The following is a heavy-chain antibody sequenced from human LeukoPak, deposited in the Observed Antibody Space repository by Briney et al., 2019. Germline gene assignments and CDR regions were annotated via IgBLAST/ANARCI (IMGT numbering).Heavy chain of an antibody. V-gene: IGHV4-39*07. CDR3: ARGRIWGSSPFDY. CDR2: IYYSGST. Sequence: SETLSLTCTVSGGSISSSSYYWGWIRQPPGKGLEWIGSIYYSGSTYYNPSLKSRVTISVDTSKNQFSLKLSSVTAADTAVYYCARGRIWGSSPFDYWGQGTLVTVSS. CDR1: GGSISSSSYY. D-gene: IGHD3-16*01. J-gene: IGHJ4*02.